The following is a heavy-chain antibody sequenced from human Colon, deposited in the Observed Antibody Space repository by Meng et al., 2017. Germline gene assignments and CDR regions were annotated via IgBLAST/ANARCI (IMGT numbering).Heavy chain of an antibody. J-gene: IGHJ4*02. Sequence: GESLKISCAASGFTFSSYAMHWVRQAPGKGLEWVAVISSDGSNKYYADSVKGRFTISRDNSKNTLYLQMNSLRAEDTAVYYCARDAKHDYGDYVSGYWGQGTLVTVSS. CDR3: ARDAKHDYGDYVSGY. CDR1: GFTFSSYA. V-gene: IGHV3-30*01. CDR2: ISSDGSNK. D-gene: IGHD4-17*01.